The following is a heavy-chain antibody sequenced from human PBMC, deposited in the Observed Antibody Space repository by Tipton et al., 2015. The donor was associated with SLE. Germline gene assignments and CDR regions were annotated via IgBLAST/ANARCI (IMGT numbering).Heavy chain of an antibody. CDR3: ARTLDALDI. Sequence: LRLSCIVSGGSITTRSYYWGWIRQPPGKGLEWIASISYSGATYYNPSLKSRVIISLDTSRNHFSLKLTAVTAADTAVYYCARTLDALDIWGQGTMVTVSS. V-gene: IGHV4-39*07. CDR1: GGSITTRSYY. J-gene: IGHJ3*02. CDR2: ISYSGAT.